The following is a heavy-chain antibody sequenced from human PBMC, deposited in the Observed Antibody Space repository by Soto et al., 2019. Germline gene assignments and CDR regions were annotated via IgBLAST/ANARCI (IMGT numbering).Heavy chain of an antibody. J-gene: IGHJ6*03. V-gene: IGHV3-30*18. CDR3: AKDATSGDYYYYMDV. Sequence: PGGSLRLSCAASGFTFSSYGMHWVRQAPGKGLEWVAVISYDGSNKYYADSVKGRFTISRDNSKNTLYLQMNSLRAEDTAVYYCAKDATSGDYYYYMDVWGKGTTVTVSS. D-gene: IGHD3-10*01. CDR1: GFTFSSYG. CDR2: ISYDGSNK.